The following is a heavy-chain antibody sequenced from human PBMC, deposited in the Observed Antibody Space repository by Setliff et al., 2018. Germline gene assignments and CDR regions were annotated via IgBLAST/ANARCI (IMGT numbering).Heavy chain of an antibody. CDR1: GGSFSSGGYY. J-gene: IGHJ3*02. V-gene: IGHV4-31*03. CDR2: IYYSGTT. CDR3: ARVRWDRESFDI. Sequence: SETLSLTCTVSGGSFSSGGYYWNRIRQHPGKGLEWTGYIYYSGTTYSNPTLKSRVTISVDTSKSQFSLNLTSVTAADTAIYYCARVRWDRESFDIWGQGTMVTVSS. D-gene: IGHD1-26*01.